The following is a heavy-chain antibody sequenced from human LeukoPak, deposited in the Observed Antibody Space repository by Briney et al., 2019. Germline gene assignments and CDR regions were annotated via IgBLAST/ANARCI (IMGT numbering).Heavy chain of an antibody. CDR1: GDSISSSNSY. V-gene: IGHV4-39*07. CDR3: ARGDSSGYDYRDYFDY. J-gene: IGHJ4*02. CDR2: MYYSGST. D-gene: IGHD3-22*01. Sequence: SETPSLTCTVSGDSISSSNSYWGWIRQPPGKGLEWIGSMYYSGSTNYNPSLKSRVTISGDTSKSQCFLKLSSVTAADTAVYYCARGDSSGYDYRDYFDYWAQGTLVTVSS.